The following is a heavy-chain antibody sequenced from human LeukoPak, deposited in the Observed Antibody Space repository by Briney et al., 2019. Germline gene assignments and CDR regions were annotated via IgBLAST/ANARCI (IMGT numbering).Heavy chain of an antibody. D-gene: IGHD6-13*01. CDR3: ARPGSSWNTFDY. CDR1: GGSIRSSSYY. Sequence: SETLSLTCTVSGGSIRSSSYYWGWIRQPPGNGLEGIGSIYYSGSTYYNPSLKSRVTISVDTSKNQFSLKLTSVTAADTAVYYCARPGSSWNTFDYWGQGTLVTVSS. V-gene: IGHV4-39*01. J-gene: IGHJ4*02. CDR2: IYYSGST.